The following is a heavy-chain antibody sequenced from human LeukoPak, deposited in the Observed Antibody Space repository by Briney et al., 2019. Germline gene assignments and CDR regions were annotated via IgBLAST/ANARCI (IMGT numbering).Heavy chain of an antibody. CDR2: TYYRSKWYN. CDR1: GDSISSNSS. D-gene: IGHD6-13*01. J-gene: IGHJ4*02. Sequence: SQTLSLNCAIFGDSISSNSSWKWIRQSPSRGLEWLGRTYYRSKWYNDYVVSVKSRININPDTSKNQFSLQLNSVTPEDTAVYYCARVGAAAGPHYFDYWGQGTLVTVSS. CDR3: ARVGAAAGPHYFDY. V-gene: IGHV6-1*01.